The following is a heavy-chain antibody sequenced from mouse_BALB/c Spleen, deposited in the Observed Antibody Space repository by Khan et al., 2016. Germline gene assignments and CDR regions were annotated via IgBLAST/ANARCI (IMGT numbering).Heavy chain of an antibody. J-gene: IGHJ2*01. CDR1: GFNIKDTY. CDR3: TREGYYPY. CDR2: IDPANVTT. D-gene: IGHD2-3*01. Sequence: VQLKQSGAELVKPGASVKLSCTASGFNIKDTYMHWVKQRPEQGLEWIGRIDPANVTTKYDPKFQGKATITADTSSNTAYLQLSSLTSEDTAVYYCTREGYYPYWGQGTTLTVSS. V-gene: IGHV14-3*02.